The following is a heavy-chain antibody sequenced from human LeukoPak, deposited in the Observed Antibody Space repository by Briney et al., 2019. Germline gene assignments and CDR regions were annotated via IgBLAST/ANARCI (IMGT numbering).Heavy chain of an antibody. V-gene: IGHV5-51*01. J-gene: IGHJ1*01. Sequence: GESLKISCKGSGYSFTSYWIGWVRQMPGKGLEWMGIIYPGDSDTRYSPSFQGQVTISADKSISTAYLQWSSLKASDTAMYYCATLIAARPRGPEYFQHWGQGTLVTVSS. D-gene: IGHD6-6*01. CDR3: ATLIAARPRGPEYFQH. CDR1: GYSFTSYW. CDR2: IYPGDSDT.